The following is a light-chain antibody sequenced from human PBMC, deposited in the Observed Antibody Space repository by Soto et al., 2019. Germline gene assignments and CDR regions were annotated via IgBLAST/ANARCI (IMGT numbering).Light chain of an antibody. V-gene: IGLV2-8*01. J-gene: IGLJ1*01. CDR2: DVS. Sequence: QSALTQPPSASGSPGQSVTISCTGTASDVGGYNFVSWYQHHPGKAPKLMIYDVSKRPSGVPDRFSGSKSGNTASLTVSGLQAEDEADYYCSSYAGTTGVFGTGTKLTVL. CDR1: ASDVGGYNF. CDR3: SSYAGTTGV.